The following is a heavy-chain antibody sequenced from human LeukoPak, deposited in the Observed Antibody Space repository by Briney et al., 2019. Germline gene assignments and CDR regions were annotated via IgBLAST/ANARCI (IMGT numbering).Heavy chain of an antibody. CDR1: GGSISSSSYY. V-gene: IGHV4-39*01. J-gene: IGHJ4*02. Sequence: PSETLSLTCSVSGGSISSSSYYWGWIRQPPGKGLEWIGSVYYSGTTYYNPSLNSRVTISVDTSKNQFSLKLSSVTAADTAVYYCANQGGCSGGSCFSRIDSWGQGTLVTVSS. CDR3: ANQGGCSGGSCFSRIDS. D-gene: IGHD2-15*01. CDR2: VYYSGTT.